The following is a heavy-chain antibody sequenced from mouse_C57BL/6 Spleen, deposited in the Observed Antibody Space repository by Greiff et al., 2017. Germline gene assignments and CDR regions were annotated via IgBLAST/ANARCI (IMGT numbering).Heavy chain of an antibody. CDR3: ARHEEVDFHFDY. D-gene: IGHD1-1*01. Sequence: VQLQQSGAELVKPGASVKLSCKASGYTFPEYTIPWVKQRSGQGLEWIGWIYPGSGSIKYNEKFKDKATLTADKSSSTVYMELSRLTSEDSAVYFCARHEEVDFHFDYWGQGTTLTVSS. J-gene: IGHJ2*01. CDR1: GYTFPEYT. V-gene: IGHV1-62-2*01. CDR2: IYPGSGSI.